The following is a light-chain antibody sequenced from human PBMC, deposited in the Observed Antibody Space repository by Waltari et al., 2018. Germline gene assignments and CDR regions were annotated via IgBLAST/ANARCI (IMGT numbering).Light chain of an antibody. J-gene: IGLJ2*01. V-gene: IGLV2-11*01. Sequence: QSVLPQPRSVSGSPGQSVTIPCTGNIRHVGGYHWVTWYQQYPGKAPKLILYDVTKRPSGVPDRFSGSKSGNTASLTISGLQADDEADYYCCSYAGRYKLIFGGGSTLTVL. CDR1: IRHVGGYHW. CDR3: CSYAGRYKLI. CDR2: DVT.